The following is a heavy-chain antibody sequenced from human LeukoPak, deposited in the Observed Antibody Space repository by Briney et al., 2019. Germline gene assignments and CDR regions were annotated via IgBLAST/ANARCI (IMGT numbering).Heavy chain of an antibody. V-gene: IGHV1-24*01. CDR2: FDPEDGET. Sequence: ASVKVSCKASGYTFTGYYMHWVRQAPGKGLEWMGGFDPEDGETIYAQKFQGRVTMTEDTSTDTAYMELSSLRSEDTAVYYCANSRITMVRGVIVPDAFDIWGQGTMVTVSS. CDR1: GYTFTGYY. CDR3: ANSRITMVRGVIVPDAFDI. J-gene: IGHJ3*02. D-gene: IGHD3-10*01.